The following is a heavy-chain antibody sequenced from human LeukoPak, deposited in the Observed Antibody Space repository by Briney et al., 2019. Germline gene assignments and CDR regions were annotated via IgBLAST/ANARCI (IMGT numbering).Heavy chain of an antibody. V-gene: IGHV4-59*01. CDR2: IYYSGST. D-gene: IGHD2-2*01. CDR1: GGSISSYY. J-gene: IGHJ5*02. Sequence: SETLSLTCAVSGGSISSYYWSWIRQPPGKGLEWIGYIYYSGSTNYNPSLKSRVTISVDTSKNQFSLKLSSVTAADTAVYYCAREGCSSTSCFNWFDPWGQGTLVTVSS. CDR3: AREGCSSTSCFNWFDP.